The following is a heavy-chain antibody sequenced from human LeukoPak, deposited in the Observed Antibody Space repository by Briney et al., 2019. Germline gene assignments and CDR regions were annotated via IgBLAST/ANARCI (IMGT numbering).Heavy chain of an antibody. V-gene: IGHV3-23*01. CDR1: GFTFSSYA. CDR2: ISGSGDNT. D-gene: IGHD3-22*01. CDR3: AKGSYYDSSGSFYFDY. J-gene: IGHJ4*02. Sequence: GGSLRLSCAGSGFTFSSYAMSWVRQAPGKGLEWVSGISGSGDNTYYADSVKGRFTISRDNSKNTLYVQVNSLGTEDTAAYYCAKGSYYDSSGSFYFDYWGQGTLVTVSS.